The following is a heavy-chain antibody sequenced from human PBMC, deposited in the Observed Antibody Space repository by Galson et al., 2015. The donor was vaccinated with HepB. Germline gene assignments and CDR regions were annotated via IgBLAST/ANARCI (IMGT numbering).Heavy chain of an antibody. J-gene: IGHJ6*02. CDR1: GFTVSSNY. CDR2: VYNGGTT. CDR3: AREAIAAPTSLNYYYYGMDV. D-gene: IGHD6-6*01. V-gene: IGHV3-53*01. Sequence: SLRLSCAASGFTVSSNYLSWVRQAPGKGLECVSVVYNGGTTYYADSVQGRFTISRDNSKNMVFLQMNSLRAEDTAVYYCAREAIAAPTSLNYYYYGMDVWGQGTTVTVSS.